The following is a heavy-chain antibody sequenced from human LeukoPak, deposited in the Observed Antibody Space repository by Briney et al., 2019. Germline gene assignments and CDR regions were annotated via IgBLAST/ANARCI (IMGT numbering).Heavy chain of an antibody. D-gene: IGHD3-22*01. CDR2: ISGSGGST. CDR3: ATQKKTYYYDSSGYYGDY. J-gene: IGHJ4*02. V-gene: IGHV3-23*01. Sequence: SGRSLRLSCAASGFTFSSYAMSWVRQAPGKGLEWVSAISGSGGSTYYADSVKGRFTISRDNSKNTLYLQMNSLRAEDTAVYYCATQKKTYYYDSSGYYGDYWGQGTLDTVSS. CDR1: GFTFSSYA.